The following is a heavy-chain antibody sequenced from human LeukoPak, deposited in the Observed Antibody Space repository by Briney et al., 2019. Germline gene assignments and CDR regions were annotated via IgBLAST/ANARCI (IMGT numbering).Heavy chain of an antibody. D-gene: IGHD6-13*01. CDR3: AREGDKTGYSSSWYGDDAFDI. Sequence: PGGSLRLSCAASGFTFSSYDMHWVRHATGKGLEWVSAIGTAGDTYYPGSVKGRFTISRDNAKNSLYLQMNSLRAEDTAVYYCAREGDKTGYSSSWYGDDAFDIWGQGTMVTVSS. CDR1: GFTFSSYD. J-gene: IGHJ3*02. CDR2: IGTAGDT. V-gene: IGHV3-13*01.